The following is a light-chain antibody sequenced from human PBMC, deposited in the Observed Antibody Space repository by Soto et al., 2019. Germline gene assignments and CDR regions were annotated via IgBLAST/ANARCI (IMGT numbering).Light chain of an antibody. V-gene: IGLV1-47*01. Sequence: QSVVSQPPAASETPGQRVTVSCSGSSSNIGRNYVYWYQQFPGTAPKLLIFKNDQRPSGVPDRFSGSNSGTSASLAISGLRSEDEADYYCATRDASLSGWVFGGGTKLTVL. CDR3: ATRDASLSGWV. CDR2: KND. CDR1: SSNIGRNY. J-gene: IGLJ3*02.